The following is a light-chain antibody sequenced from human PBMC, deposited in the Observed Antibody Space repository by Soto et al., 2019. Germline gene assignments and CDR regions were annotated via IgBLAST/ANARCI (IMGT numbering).Light chain of an antibody. Sequence: EIVLTQSPATLSLSLGERATLSCRASQSLSGYLAWYQQRPGQAPRLLIYDASHRATGIPARFTGSGSGTDFTLIISRQEPEDSAVYYCQDRGNWPIFTFGGGTKVDIK. J-gene: IGKJ4*01. CDR3: QDRGNWPIFT. CDR2: DAS. V-gene: IGKV3-11*01. CDR1: QSLSGY.